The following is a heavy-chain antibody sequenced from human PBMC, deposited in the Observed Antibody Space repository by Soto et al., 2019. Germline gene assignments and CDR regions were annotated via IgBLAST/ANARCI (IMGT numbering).Heavy chain of an antibody. CDR3: AKGGLQWLVTSDFNY. CDR2: VSHDGRNT. J-gene: IGHJ4*02. Sequence: VQLVESGGGVVQPGRALRLSCAASGFTFSDYAMHWVRQAPGKGLEWVAVVSHDGRNTHYADSVKGRFTISRDSSKNTVTLEMTCLRAEDAAGYYCAKGGLQWLVTSDFNYWGQGALVTVSS. CDR1: GFTFSDYA. V-gene: IGHV3-30*18. D-gene: IGHD6-19*01.